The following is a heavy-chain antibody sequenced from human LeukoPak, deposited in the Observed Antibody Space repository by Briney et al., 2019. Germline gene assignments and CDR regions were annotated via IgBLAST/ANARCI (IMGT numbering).Heavy chain of an antibody. D-gene: IGHD2-21*02. CDR3: ARPLVTKRMDAFDI. CDR1: GGSISSSSYY. Sequence: KASETLSLTCTVSGGSISSSSYYWGWIRQPPGKGLEWIGSIYYSWSTYYNPSLKSRVTISVDTSKNQFSLKLSSVTAADTAVYYCARPLVTKRMDAFDIWGQGTMVTVSS. J-gene: IGHJ3*02. CDR2: IYYSWST. V-gene: IGHV4-39*01.